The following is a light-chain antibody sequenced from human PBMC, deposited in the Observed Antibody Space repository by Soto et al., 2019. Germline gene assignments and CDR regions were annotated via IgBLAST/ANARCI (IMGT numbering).Light chain of an antibody. V-gene: IGKV3-15*01. CDR3: QQYNNGPPWT. CDR1: QSVSSD. CDR2: GAS. Sequence: EIVMTMSPATLSVSPGERATLSCRASQSVSSDLAWYHQKPGQAPRLLIYGASTRATGIPARFSGSGSGTEFTLTISSLQSEDFAVYYCQQYNNGPPWTFGQGTRLEIK. J-gene: IGKJ5*01.